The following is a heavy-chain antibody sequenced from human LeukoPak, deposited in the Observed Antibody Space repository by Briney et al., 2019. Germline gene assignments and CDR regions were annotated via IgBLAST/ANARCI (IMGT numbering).Heavy chain of an antibody. CDR2: INPNSGGT. CDR3: ARVKVTGDYRQKNDY. V-gene: IGHV1-2*02. D-gene: IGHD4-11*01. CDR1: GYTFTGYY. J-gene: IGHJ4*02. Sequence: ASVKVSCKASGYTFTGYYMHWVRQAPGQGLEWMGWINPNSGGTNYAQKLQGRVTMTTDTSTSTAYMELRSLRSDDTAVYYCARVKVTGDYRQKNDYWGQGTLVTVSS.